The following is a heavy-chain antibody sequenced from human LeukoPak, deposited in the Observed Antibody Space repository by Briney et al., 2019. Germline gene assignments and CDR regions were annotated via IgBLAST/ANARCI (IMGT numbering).Heavy chain of an antibody. J-gene: IGHJ4*02. V-gene: IGHV4-61*02. CDR1: GGSISSGTYY. CDR2: ISTSEST. CDR3: ARGALPGADKYYFDY. Sequence: SETLSLTCTVSGGSISSGTYYWSWIRQPAGKGLEWIGRISTSESTNYNSSLKSRVTISVDRSKNQFSLKLSSVTAADTAVYYCARGALPGADKYYFDYWGQGTLVTVSS. D-gene: IGHD1-14*01.